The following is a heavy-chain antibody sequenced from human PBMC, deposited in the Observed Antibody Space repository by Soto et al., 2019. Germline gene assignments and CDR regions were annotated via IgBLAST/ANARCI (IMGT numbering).Heavy chain of an antibody. D-gene: IGHD3-22*01. CDR2: INHSGST. J-gene: IGHJ5*02. CDR3: ARESYYDSSGYYSYNWFDP. CDR1: GGSFIGYY. V-gene: IGHV4-34*01. Sequence: PSETLSLTCAVYGGSFIGYYWSWIRQPPGKGLEWIGEINHSGSTNYNPSLKSRVTISVDTSKNQFSLKLSSVTAADTAVYYCARESYYDSSGYYSYNWFDPWGQGTLVTVSS.